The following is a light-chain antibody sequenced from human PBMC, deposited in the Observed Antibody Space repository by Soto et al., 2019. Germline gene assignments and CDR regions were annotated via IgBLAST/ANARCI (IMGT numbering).Light chain of an antibody. CDR2: DAS. CDR1: QSISSW. J-gene: IGKJ5*01. CDR3: HQYGSYFPT. Sequence: IQMTQSPSTLSSSVGDRVTITCRASQSISSWLAWYQQKPGKAPKLLIYDASSLQSGVPSRFSGSVSGTEFTLTISSLQPDDFATYYCHQYGSYFPTFGQGTRLEIK. V-gene: IGKV1-5*01.